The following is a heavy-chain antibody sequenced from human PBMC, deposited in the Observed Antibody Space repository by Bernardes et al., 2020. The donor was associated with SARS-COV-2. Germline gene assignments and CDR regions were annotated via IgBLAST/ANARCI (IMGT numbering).Heavy chain of an antibody. CDR2: IYYDGTDK. J-gene: IGHJ3*01. D-gene: IGHD3-10*01. V-gene: IGHV3-30*12. CDR3: ARAEAITMVQGLLISRPNFDV. CDR1: GFTFNTYA. Sequence: GGSLRLSCAASGFTFNTYAMHWVRQAPGKGLEWVAFIYYDGTDKNHTDSVTGRFTISRDISKKTLYLQMNSLRDEDTAVYYCARAEAITMVQGLLISRPNFDVWGQGTMVTVSS.